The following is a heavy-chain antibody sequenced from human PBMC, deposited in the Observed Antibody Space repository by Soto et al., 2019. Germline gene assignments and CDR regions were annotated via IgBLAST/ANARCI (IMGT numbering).Heavy chain of an antibody. D-gene: IGHD3-22*01. CDR3: ARRDYYDSSGYYYEWYFDY. CDR1: GGSISSGGYY. CDR2: IYYSGST. Sequence: PSETLSLTCTVSGGSISSGGYYWSWIRQHPGKGLEWIGYIYYSGSTYYNPSLKSRVTISVDTSKNQFSPKLSSVTAADTAVYYCARRDYYDSSGYYYEWYFDYWGQGTLVTVSS. V-gene: IGHV4-31*03. J-gene: IGHJ4*02.